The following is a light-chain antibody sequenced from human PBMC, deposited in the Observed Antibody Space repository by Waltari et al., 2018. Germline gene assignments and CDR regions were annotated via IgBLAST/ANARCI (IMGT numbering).Light chain of an antibody. Sequence: IVLTQSPGTLSLAPGARATLSCRASQSVSRTLAWYQQKPGQAPSLLIYAASTRATGIPDRFSGSGSGTDFSLTISRLEPEDFAVYYCQHYVRLPATFGQGTKVEIK. J-gene: IGKJ1*01. CDR3: QHYVRLPAT. CDR2: AAS. V-gene: IGKV3-20*01. CDR1: QSVSRT.